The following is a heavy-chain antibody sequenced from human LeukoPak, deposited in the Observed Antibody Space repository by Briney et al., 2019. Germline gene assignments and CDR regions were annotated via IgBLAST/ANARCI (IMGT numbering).Heavy chain of an antibody. D-gene: IGHD1-26*01. CDR3: ARDTKGSYYDRLPGRYYYYYYMDV. V-gene: IGHV4-34*01. CDR1: GGSFSGYY. J-gene: IGHJ6*03. CDR2: INHSGST. Sequence: SETLSLTCAVYGGSFSGYYWSWIRQPPGKGLEWIGEINHSGSTNYNPSLKSPVTISVDTSKNQFSLKLSSVTAADTAVYYCARDTKGSYYDRLPGRYYYYYYMDVWGKGTTVTVSS.